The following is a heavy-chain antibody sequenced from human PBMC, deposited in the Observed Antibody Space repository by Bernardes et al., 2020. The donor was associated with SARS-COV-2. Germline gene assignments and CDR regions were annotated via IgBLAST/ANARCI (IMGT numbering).Heavy chain of an antibody. CDR3: AKDHSGSYSFYFDY. Sequence: GGSLRLSCAGSGFTFSSYVMHWVRQAPGKGLEWVAVTSYDGSNKYYAHSVTGRFTISRDNSKNTLYLQMNSLRAEDTAVYYCAKDHSGSYSFYFDYWGQGTLVTVSS. CDR2: TSYDGSNK. D-gene: IGHD1-26*01. CDR1: GFTFSSYV. V-gene: IGHV3-30*18. J-gene: IGHJ4*02.